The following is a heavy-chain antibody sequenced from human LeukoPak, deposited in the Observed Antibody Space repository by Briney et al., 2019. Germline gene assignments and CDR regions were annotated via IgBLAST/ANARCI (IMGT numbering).Heavy chain of an antibody. CDR1: GDSVSSNSAA. Sequence: SQTLPLTCAISGDSVSSNSAAWNWIRQSPSRGLEWLGRTYYRSKWYDDYAVSVKSRITINPDTSKNQFSLQLNSVTPEDTAVYYCARSYGGELPPFYFDYWGQGTLVTVSS. V-gene: IGHV6-1*01. CDR2: TYYRSKWYD. CDR3: ARSYGGELPPFYFDY. D-gene: IGHD1-7*01. J-gene: IGHJ4*02.